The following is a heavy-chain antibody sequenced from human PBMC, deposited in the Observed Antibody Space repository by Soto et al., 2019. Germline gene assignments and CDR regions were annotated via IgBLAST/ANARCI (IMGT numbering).Heavy chain of an antibody. J-gene: IGHJ4*02. CDR1: GYTFTSYG. CDR2: INTGSSNT. D-gene: IGHD3-9*01. Sequence: QVDLVQSGAEVKEPGASVRISCEASGYTFTSYGIHWVRQAPGQRLEWMGWINTGSSNTRYSPEFQARVTITRDTSASTAYMKLNSLRSDDTAVYYCARAMTTAGYIYFDQWGQGTLVTVSS. V-gene: IGHV1-3*04. CDR3: ARAMTTAGYIYFDQ.